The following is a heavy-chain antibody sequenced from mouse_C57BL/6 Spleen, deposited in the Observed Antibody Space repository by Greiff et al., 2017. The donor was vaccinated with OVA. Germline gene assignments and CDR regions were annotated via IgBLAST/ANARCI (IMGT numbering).Heavy chain of an antibody. CDR1: GYTFTSYW. V-gene: IGHV1-59*01. Sequence: QVQLKQPGAELVRPGTSVKLSCKASGYTFTSYWMHWVKQRPGQGLEWIGVIDPSDSYTNYNQKFKGKATLTVDTSSSTAYMQLSSLTSEDSAVYYCARSVYGSSPAWFAYWGQGTLVTVSA. J-gene: IGHJ3*01. CDR3: ARSVYGSSPAWFAY. CDR2: IDPSDSYT. D-gene: IGHD1-1*01.